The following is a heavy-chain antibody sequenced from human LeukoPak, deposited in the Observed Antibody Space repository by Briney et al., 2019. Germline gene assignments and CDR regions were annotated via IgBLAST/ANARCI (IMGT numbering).Heavy chain of an antibody. Sequence: PSQTLSLTCTVSGGSINSGAYYWSWIRQPAGKGLEWIGRIYTSGTTNYNRSLKSRLTISTDTSKNQFSLKLSSVTAADTAVYYCARDHPHYYYDTSGYYDCWGQGILVTVSS. V-gene: IGHV4-61*02. CDR3: ARDHPHYYYDTSGYYDC. D-gene: IGHD3-22*01. CDR2: IYTSGTT. J-gene: IGHJ4*02. CDR1: GGSINSGAYY.